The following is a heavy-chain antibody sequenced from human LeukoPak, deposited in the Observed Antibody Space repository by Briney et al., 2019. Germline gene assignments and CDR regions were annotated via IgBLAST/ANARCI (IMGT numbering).Heavy chain of an antibody. CDR3: ASVKGGSGYPRA. Sequence: GGSLRLSCAASGFTFSSYWMHWVRQAPGKGLVWVSRINSDGSSTSYADSVKGRFTISRDNAKNSLYLQMNSLRAEDTAVYYCASVKGGSGYPRAWGQGTLVTVSS. D-gene: IGHD3-3*01. CDR1: GFTFSSYW. V-gene: IGHV3-74*01. CDR2: INSDGSST. J-gene: IGHJ5*02.